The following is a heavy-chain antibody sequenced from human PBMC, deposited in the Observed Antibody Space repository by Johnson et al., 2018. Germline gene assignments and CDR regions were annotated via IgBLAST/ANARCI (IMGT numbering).Heavy chain of an antibody. CDR3: ARDLMVYAMKAFDI. D-gene: IGHD2-8*01. Sequence: QVQLVESGGGVVQPGRSLRLSCAASGFTFSSYAMHWVRQAPGKGLEWVAVISYDGSNKYYADSVKGRFTISRDNSKNTLYLQMNSLGAEDTAVYYCARDLMVYAMKAFDIWGQGTMVTVSS. V-gene: IGHV3-30-3*01. CDR2: ISYDGSNK. CDR1: GFTFSSYA. J-gene: IGHJ3*02.